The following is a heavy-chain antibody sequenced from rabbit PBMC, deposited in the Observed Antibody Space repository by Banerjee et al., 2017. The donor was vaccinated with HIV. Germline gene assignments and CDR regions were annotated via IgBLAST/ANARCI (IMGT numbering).Heavy chain of an antibody. J-gene: IGHJ6*01. V-gene: IGHV1S45*01. CDR1: GFSFSSSYW. D-gene: IGHD7-1*01. CDR2: IKTTSGST. CDR3: ARRYAGYDL. Sequence: QEQLEESGGDLVKPEGSLTITCTASGFSFSSSYWICWVRQAPGKGLEWIGCIKTTSGSTYYATWAKGRFTISKSLSTTVTLQMTSLTAADTATYFCARRYAGYDLWGPGTLVTVS.